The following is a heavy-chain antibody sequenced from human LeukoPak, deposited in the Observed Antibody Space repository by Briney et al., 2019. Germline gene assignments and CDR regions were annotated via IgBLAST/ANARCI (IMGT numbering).Heavy chain of an antibody. CDR3: ARETSGFLDYWYMDV. CDR2: IFFTGGT. V-gene: IGHV4-4*07. J-gene: IGHJ6*03. D-gene: IGHD3-9*01. Sequence: SETLSLTCTVSGDSITGYHWSWIRQPAGKAMEWIGRIFFTGGTDYRPSLKSRVTMSVDTSENQVSLTLTSVTAADTAIYYCARETSGFLDYWYMDVWGKGTTVTVSS. CDR1: GDSITGYH.